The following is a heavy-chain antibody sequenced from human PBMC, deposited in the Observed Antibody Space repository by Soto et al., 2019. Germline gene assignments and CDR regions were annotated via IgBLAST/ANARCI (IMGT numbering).Heavy chain of an antibody. J-gene: IGHJ3*02. CDR2: IIPILGIA. Sequence: QVQLVQSGAEVKKPGSSVKVSCKASGGTFSSYTISWVRQAPGQGLEWMGRIIPILGIANYAQKFQGRVNXXXXCRXXXGMTAAKATSXXYXEXXSLSAEDTAGYYGARDGGPGDGRGGSCPGDDAVDIWGQGTMVTVSS. CDR3: ARDGGPGDGRGGSCPGDDAVDI. V-gene: IGHV1-69*08. D-gene: IGHD2-15*01. CDR1: GGTFSSYT.